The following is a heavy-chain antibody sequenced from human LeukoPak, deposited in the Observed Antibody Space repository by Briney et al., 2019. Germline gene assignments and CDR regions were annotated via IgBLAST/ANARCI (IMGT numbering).Heavy chain of an antibody. CDR2: IYYSVST. D-gene: IGHD4-23*01. CDR1: GGSLSSSSYY. CDR3: ARWDAYGGNSESFDY. J-gene: IGHJ4*02. V-gene: IGHV4-39*07. Sequence: SETLSLTCTVSGGSLSSSSYYWGWIRQPQGTGLEWIGCIYYSVSTYYNPSLNSRVTVSVDTSKNQFSLKLSSVTAADTAVYYYARWDAYGGNSESFDYWGQGTLVTVSS.